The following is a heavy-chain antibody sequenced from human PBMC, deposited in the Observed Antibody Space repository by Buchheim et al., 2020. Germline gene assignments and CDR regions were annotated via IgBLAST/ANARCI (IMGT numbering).Heavy chain of an antibody. CDR3: ASGPFEYYYDSSGYYLDWGY. CDR1: GGSISSSSYY. D-gene: IGHD3-22*01. V-gene: IGHV4-39*07. CDR2: IYYSGST. J-gene: IGHJ4*02. Sequence: QLQLQESGPGLEKPSETLSLTCTVSGGSISSSSYYWGWIRQPPGKGLEWIGSIYYSGSTYYNPSLKSRVTISVDTSKNQFSLKLSSVTAADTAVYYCASGPFEYYYDSSGYYLDWGYWGQGTL.